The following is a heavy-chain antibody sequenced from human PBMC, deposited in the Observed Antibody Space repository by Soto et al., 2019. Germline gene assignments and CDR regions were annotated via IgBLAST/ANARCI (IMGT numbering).Heavy chain of an antibody. CDR1: GGSVSSGSYY. Sequence: PSETLSLTCTVSGGSVSSGSYYWSWIRQPPGKGLEWIGYIYYSGSTNYNPSLKSRVTISVDTSKNQFSLKLSSVTAADTVVYYCARAGLGDGSDYWRQGTLVTVS. V-gene: IGHV4-61*01. CDR2: IYYSGST. D-gene: IGHD1-26*01. CDR3: ARAGLGDGSDY. J-gene: IGHJ4*02.